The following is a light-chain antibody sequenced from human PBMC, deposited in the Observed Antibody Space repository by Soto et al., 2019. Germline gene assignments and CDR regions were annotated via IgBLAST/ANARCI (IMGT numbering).Light chain of an antibody. V-gene: IGKV3-20*01. Sequence: ESVLTQSPGTLSLSPGERATLSCRASQSVSSSYLAWYQQKPGQAPRLLIYGASSRATGIPNRFSGSGSGPDFTLTIRRLAPEDFAVYYCHQDGSSPPWTFGQGNKVEIK. CDR2: GAS. CDR3: HQDGSSPPWT. J-gene: IGKJ1*01. CDR1: QSVSSSY.